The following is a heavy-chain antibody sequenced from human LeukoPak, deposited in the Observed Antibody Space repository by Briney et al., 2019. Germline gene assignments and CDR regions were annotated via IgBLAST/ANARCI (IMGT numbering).Heavy chain of an antibody. CDR2: ISAYNGNT. Sequence: GASVKVSCKASGYTFTSYGISWVRQAPGQGLEWMGWISAYNGNTNYAQKLQGRVTMTTDTSTSTAYMELRSLRSDDTAVYYCARALCHIAVAAPIDYWGQGTLVTVSS. J-gene: IGHJ4*02. CDR3: ARALCHIAVAAPIDY. D-gene: IGHD6-19*01. V-gene: IGHV1-18*01. CDR1: GYTFTSYG.